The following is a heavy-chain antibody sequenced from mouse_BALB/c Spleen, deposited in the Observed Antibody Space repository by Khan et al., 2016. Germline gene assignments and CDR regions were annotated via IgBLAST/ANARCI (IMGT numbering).Heavy chain of an antibody. D-gene: IGHD1-1*01. CDR2: INPDSSTI. J-gene: IGHJ3*01. CDR3: ARAGYYRCLVN. V-gene: IGHV4-1*02. CDR1: GFDFSRYW. Sequence: EVKLLESGGGLVQPGGSLKLSCAASGFDFSRYWMSWVRQAPGKGLEWIGGINPDSSTINYTPSLKARFIFSRDTAKNTLYLQMRKVRSEDTVLFYSARAGYYRCLVNWNQGTLVPVPA.